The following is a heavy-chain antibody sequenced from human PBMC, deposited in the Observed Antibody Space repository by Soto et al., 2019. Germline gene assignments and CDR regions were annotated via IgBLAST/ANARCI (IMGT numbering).Heavy chain of an antibody. Sequence: QVQLVQSGAAVKKPGSSVKVSCKASGGTFSSYAISWVRQDPGQGLEWMGGIIPIFDTANYAQKFQGRVTITAGESTRTAFMELISLRSDDTAVYYCAGGGVTDGYYYYGMDVWGRGTTVRVS. V-gene: IGHV1-69*12. CDR1: GGTFSSYA. CDR3: AGGGVTDGYYYYGMDV. D-gene: IGHD3-16*01. J-gene: IGHJ6*02. CDR2: IIPIFDTA.